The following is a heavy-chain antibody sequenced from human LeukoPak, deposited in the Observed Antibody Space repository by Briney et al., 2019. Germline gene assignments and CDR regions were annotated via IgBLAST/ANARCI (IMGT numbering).Heavy chain of an antibody. D-gene: IGHD2-15*01. CDR1: GGSLSGYY. CDR2: INHSGST. Sequence: PSETLSLTCAVYGGSLSGYYWSWIRQPPGKGLEWIGEINHSGSTNYNPSLKSRVTISVDTSKNQFSLKLSSVTAADTAVYYCARDLCVGGTCYGIDYWGQGTLVTVSS. CDR3: ARDLCVGGTCYGIDY. J-gene: IGHJ4*02. V-gene: IGHV4-34*01.